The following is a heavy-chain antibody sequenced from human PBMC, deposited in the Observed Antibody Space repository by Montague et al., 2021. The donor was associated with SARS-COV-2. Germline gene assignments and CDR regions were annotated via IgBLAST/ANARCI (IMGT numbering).Heavy chain of an antibody. CDR2: INHSGST. D-gene: IGHD6-13*01. J-gene: IGHJ6*02. V-gene: IGHV4-34*01. Sequence: SGTLSLTCAVYGGSFSGYYWSWIRQPPGKGLEWIGEINHSGSTNYNPSLKSRVTISVDTSKNQFSLKLSSVTAADTAVYYCARKGLHSSSWYYYYYGMDVWGQGTTVTVSS. CDR3: ARKGLHSSSWYYYYYGMDV. CDR1: GGSFSGYY.